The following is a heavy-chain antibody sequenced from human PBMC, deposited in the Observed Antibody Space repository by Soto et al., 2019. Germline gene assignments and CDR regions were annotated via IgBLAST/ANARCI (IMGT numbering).Heavy chain of an antibody. CDR1: GFTFTRYS. V-gene: IGHV3-21*06. CDR2: ISSTTNYI. Sequence: KPGGSLRLSCAASGFTFTRYSMNWVRQAPGKGLEWVSSISSTTNYIYYGDSMKGRFTISRDNAKNSLYLEMNSLRAEDTAVYYCARESEDLTSNFDCWGQGTLVTVSS. CDR3: ARESEDLTSNFDC. J-gene: IGHJ4*02.